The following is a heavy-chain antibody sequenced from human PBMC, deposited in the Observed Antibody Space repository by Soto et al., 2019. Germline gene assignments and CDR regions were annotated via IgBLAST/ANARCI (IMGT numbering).Heavy chain of an antibody. V-gene: IGHV1-69*04. Sequence: ASVKVSCKASGGTFSSYTISWVRQAPGQGLEWMGRIIPILGIANYAQKFQGRVTITADKSTSTAYMELSSLRSEDTAVYYCARDLIAPERYFDWLRENDYYYMDVWGKGTTVTVSS. CDR2: IIPILGIA. CDR1: GGTFSSYT. J-gene: IGHJ6*03. D-gene: IGHD3-9*01. CDR3: ARDLIAPERYFDWLRENDYYYMDV.